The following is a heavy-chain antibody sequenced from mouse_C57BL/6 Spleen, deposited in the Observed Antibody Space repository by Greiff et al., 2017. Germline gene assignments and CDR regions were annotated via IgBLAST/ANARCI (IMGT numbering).Heavy chain of an antibody. D-gene: IGHD1-1*01. V-gene: IGHV2-5*01. J-gene: IGHJ1*03. Sequence: VQLQQSGPGLVQPSQSLSITCTVSGFSLTSYGVHWVRQSPGKGLEWLGVIWRGGSADYNEAFMSRLSITKDNSKSQVFFKMNSLQADDTAIYYCAKVPYGSSYPYLYFDVWGTGTTVTVSS. CDR1: GFSLTSYG. CDR3: AKVPYGSSYPYLYFDV. CDR2: IWRGGSA.